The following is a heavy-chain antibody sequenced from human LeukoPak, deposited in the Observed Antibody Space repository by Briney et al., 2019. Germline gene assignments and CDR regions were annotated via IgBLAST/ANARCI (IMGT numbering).Heavy chain of an antibody. V-gene: IGHV4-59*01. Sequence: KPSETLSLTCSVSGDSINDYYWNWIRQPPGKGLEWIGYMSSRGSTNYNPSLKSRVTIVVDTSKNQFSLRLSSVTAADTAIYYCARDRSGRYGNYFDYWGQGALVSVSS. CDR1: GDSINDYY. J-gene: IGHJ4*02. D-gene: IGHD2-15*01. CDR2: MSSRGST. CDR3: ARDRSGRYGNYFDY.